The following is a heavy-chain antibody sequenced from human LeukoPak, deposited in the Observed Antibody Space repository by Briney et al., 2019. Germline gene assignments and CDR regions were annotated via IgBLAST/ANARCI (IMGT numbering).Heavy chain of an antibody. CDR3: ARDEGYSGYVDAFDI. Sequence: GGSLRLSCAASGFNFQIYWINWVRQAPGKGLEWVANMRQDGSDKYYVDSVKGRFTISRDNAKNSVHLQMNSLRDEDTAVYYCARDEGYSGYVDAFDIWGQGTMVTVSS. V-gene: IGHV3-7*01. CDR2: MRQDGSDK. J-gene: IGHJ3*02. D-gene: IGHD5-12*01. CDR1: GFNFQIYW.